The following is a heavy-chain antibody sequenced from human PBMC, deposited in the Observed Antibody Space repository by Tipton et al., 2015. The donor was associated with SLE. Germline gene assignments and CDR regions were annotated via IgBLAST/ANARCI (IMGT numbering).Heavy chain of an antibody. V-gene: IGHV4-34*01. Sequence: TLSLTCTVSGGSISSYYWNWIRQPPGKGLEWIGEINHSGSTNYNPSLKSRVTISVDTSKNQFSLKLSSVTAADTAVYYCARSPVELELDYWGQGTLVTVSS. CDR2: INHSGST. D-gene: IGHD1-7*01. CDR1: GGSISSYY. J-gene: IGHJ4*02. CDR3: ARSPVELELDY.